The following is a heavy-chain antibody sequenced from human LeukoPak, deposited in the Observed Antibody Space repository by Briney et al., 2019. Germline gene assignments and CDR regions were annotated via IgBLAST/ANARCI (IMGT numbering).Heavy chain of an antibody. J-gene: IGHJ4*02. D-gene: IGHD6-13*01. CDR2: INHSGST. V-gene: IGHV4-34*01. Sequence: PSETLSLTCAVYGGSFSGYYWSWIRQSPGKGLEWIGEINHSGSTNYNPSLKSRVTMSVDTSKNQFSLKLSSVTAADTAVYYCARLGYSSRWADYWGQGTLVTVSS. CDR1: GGSFSGYY. CDR3: ARLGYSSRWADY.